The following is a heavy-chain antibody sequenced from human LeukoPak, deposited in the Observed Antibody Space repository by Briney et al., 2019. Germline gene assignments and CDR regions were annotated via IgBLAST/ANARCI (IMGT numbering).Heavy chain of an antibody. CDR3: ATQMTRPKAEYFHH. CDR1: GGAFGYFS. V-gene: IGHV1-69*06. J-gene: IGHJ1*01. Sequence: APVKVSFKASGGAFGYFSVNWLRQAPGQGPEWMGDIVPFFETANYAQSFQGRVTITADKATGTAYMELNSLKSADTAVYFCATQMTRPKAEYFHHWGQGTSVIVSS. D-gene: IGHD5-24*01. CDR2: IVPFFETA.